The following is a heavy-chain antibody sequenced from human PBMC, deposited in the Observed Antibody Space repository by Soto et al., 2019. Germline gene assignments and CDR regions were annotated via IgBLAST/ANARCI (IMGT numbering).Heavy chain of an antibody. D-gene: IGHD6-19*01. CDR2: IYYSGST. V-gene: IGHV4-39*01. Sequence: SETLSLTCTVSGGSISSSSYYWGWIRQPPGKGLEWIGSIYYSGSTYYNPSLKSRVTISVDTSKNQFSLKLSSVTAADTAVYYCARHQAVAEIPTQIDYWGQGTLVTVSS. CDR1: GGSISSSSYY. J-gene: IGHJ4*02. CDR3: ARHQAVAEIPTQIDY.